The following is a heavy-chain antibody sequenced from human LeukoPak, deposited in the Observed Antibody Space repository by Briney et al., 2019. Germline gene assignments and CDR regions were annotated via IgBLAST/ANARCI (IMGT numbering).Heavy chain of an antibody. CDR3: ARAVVTTVVTPFDY. CDR2: INAGNGNT. D-gene: IGHD4-23*01. CDR1: GYTFTSYA. Sequence: ASVKVSCKASGYTFTSYAMHWVRQAPGQRLEWMGWINAGNGNTKYSQKFQGRVTITRDTSASTAYMELSSLRSEDTAVYYCARAVVTTVVTPFDYWGQRTLVTVSS. V-gene: IGHV1-3*01. J-gene: IGHJ4*02.